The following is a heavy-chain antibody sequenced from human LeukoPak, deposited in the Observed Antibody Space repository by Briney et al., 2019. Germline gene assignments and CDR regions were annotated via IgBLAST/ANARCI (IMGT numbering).Heavy chain of an antibody. CDR1: GGSISSSSYY. D-gene: IGHD3-10*01. V-gene: IGHV4-39*07. CDR3: AREVLVGWFDP. CDR2: IYYSGST. J-gene: IGHJ5*02. Sequence: SETLSLTCTVSGGSISSSSYYWGWIRQSPGKGLEWIGSIYYSGSTYPNPSLKSRVTISVDTDKNQFSLRLSSVTAADTAVYYCAREVLVGWFDPWGQGTLVTVSS.